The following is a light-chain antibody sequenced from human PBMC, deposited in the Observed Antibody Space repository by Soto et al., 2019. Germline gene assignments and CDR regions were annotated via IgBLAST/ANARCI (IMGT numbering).Light chain of an antibody. J-gene: IGLJ2*01. CDR2: DVR. CDR3: SSYTSTNPHVV. CDR1: SSDIGVYDY. V-gene: IGLV2-14*01. Sequence: QAVVTQPASVSGSPGQSITISCTGTSSDIGVYDYVSWYQQHPGKAPKLMIYDVRNRPSGVSNRFSGSKSGNTASLTISGLQAADEADYYCSSYTSTNPHVVFGGGTKLTVL.